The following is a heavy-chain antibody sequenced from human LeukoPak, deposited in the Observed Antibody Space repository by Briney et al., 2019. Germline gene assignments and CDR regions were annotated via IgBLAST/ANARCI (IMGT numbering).Heavy chain of an antibody. D-gene: IGHD3-10*01. Sequence: ASVKVSCKASGYTFTSYYMYWVRQAPGQGLEWMGIINPSGGSTNYAQKFQGRVTMTRDTSTSTVYMELSRLRSDDTAVYYCARPYGSGTNWFDPWGQGTLVTVSS. CDR3: ARPYGSGTNWFDP. J-gene: IGHJ5*02. CDR2: INPSGGST. CDR1: GYTFTSYY. V-gene: IGHV1-46*01.